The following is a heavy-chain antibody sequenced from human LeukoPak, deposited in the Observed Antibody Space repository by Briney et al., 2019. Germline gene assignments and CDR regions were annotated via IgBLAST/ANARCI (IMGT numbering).Heavy chain of an antibody. CDR3: ASEGGYSSSWNYFDY. Sequence: GGSLRLSCAASGFTFSSYSMNWVRQAPGKGLEWVSSISSSSSYIYYADSVKGRFTISRDNAKNSLYLQMNSLRAEDTAVYYCASEGGYSSSWNYFDYWGQGTLVTVSS. J-gene: IGHJ4*02. D-gene: IGHD6-13*01. CDR1: GFTFSSYS. V-gene: IGHV3-21*01. CDR2: ISSSSSYI.